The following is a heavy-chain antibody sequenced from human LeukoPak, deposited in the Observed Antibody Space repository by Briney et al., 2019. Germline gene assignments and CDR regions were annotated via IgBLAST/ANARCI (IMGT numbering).Heavy chain of an antibody. V-gene: IGHV3-23*01. D-gene: IGHD2-2*02. CDR2: ISGSGGST. Sequence: PGGSLRLSCAASGFTFSSYAMSWVRQAPGKGLEWVSAISGSGGSTYYADSVKGRFTISRDNSKNTLYLQMNSLRAEDTAVYYCARDRDIVVVPAAILGAFDIWGQGTMVTVSS. CDR1: GFTFSSYA. J-gene: IGHJ3*02. CDR3: ARDRDIVVVPAAILGAFDI.